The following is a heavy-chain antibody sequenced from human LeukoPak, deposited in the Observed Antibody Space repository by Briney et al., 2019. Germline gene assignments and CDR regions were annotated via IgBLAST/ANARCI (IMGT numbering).Heavy chain of an antibody. D-gene: IGHD3-16*01. CDR3: ARGGGLDV. CDR1: GFPLSSYW. J-gene: IGHJ6*02. Sequence: GGPLTLPCAPSGFPLSSYWMNWPRQAPRKGLEWVDSINHNGNVNYYVDSVTGRSTISRDNAKNSLYLQMCNLGDEDTAVYFCARGGGLDVWGQGATVTVSS. CDR2: INHNGNVN. V-gene: IGHV3-7*03.